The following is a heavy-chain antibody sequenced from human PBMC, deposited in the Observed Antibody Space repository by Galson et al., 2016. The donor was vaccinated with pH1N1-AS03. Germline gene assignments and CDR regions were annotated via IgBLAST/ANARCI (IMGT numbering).Heavy chain of an antibody. CDR1: GGSISSSNL. Sequence: SETLSLTCAVSGGSISSSNLWSWIRQPPGKGLEWIGEINHSGSTNYNPSLKSRVTISVDTSKNQFSLKLSSVTAADTAVYYCAAYRPLRPGVLDVWGQGTTVAVSS. J-gene: IGHJ6*02. V-gene: IGHV4-4*02. CDR2: INHSGST. D-gene: IGHD3-16*02. CDR3: AAYRPLRPGVLDV.